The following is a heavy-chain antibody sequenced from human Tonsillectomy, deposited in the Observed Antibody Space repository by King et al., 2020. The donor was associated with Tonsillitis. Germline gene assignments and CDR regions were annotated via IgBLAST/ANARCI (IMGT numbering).Heavy chain of an antibody. V-gene: IGHV3-23*04. Sequence: VQLVESGGAXXXPXXSLXLXXAXXXXXXGDXXMSXVRQAPGXGXDWXSTISNSGXXTYYADSVKGRFPFSRDNSKNKLYLQMNSLSAEDTAVYYCAKVRXMNVLLAYALDYWGXGTLVTXSX. CDR1: XXXXGDXX. CDR2: ISNSGXXT. CDR3: AKVRXMNVLLAYALDY. J-gene: IGHJ4*01. D-gene: IGHD2-2*01.